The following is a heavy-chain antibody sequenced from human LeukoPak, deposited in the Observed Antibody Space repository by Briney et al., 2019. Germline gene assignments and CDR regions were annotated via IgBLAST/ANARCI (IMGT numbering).Heavy chain of an antibody. V-gene: IGHV4-34*01. J-gene: IGHJ6*02. D-gene: IGHD1-26*01. Sequence: PSETLSLTCAVYGGSFSGYYWSWIRQPPGKGLEWIAEINHSGSTNYNPSPKSRVTISVDTSKNQFSLKLSSVTAADTAVYYCASYGSGSYPGHEYYGMDVWGQGTTVTVSS. CDR1: GGSFSGYY. CDR2: INHSGST. CDR3: ASYGSGSYPGHEYYGMDV.